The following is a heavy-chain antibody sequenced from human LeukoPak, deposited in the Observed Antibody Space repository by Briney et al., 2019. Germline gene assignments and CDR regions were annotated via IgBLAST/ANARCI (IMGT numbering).Heavy chain of an antibody. D-gene: IGHD6-19*01. CDR1: GYTFTSYY. CDR2: INPNGGST. CDR3: ARSVSSGWYAEFDY. J-gene: IGHJ4*02. Sequence: EASVKVSCKASGYTFTSYYMHWVRQAPGQGLEWMGIINPNGGSTSYAQKFQGRVTITRGTSTSTVYMELSSPRSEDTAVYYCARSVSSGWYAEFDYWGQGTLVTVSS. V-gene: IGHV1-46*03.